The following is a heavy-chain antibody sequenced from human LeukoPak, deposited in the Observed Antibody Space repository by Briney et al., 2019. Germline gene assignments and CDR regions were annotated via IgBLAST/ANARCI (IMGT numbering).Heavy chain of an antibody. CDR1: GGSFSGYY. D-gene: IGHD2-15*01. CDR3: ARHDVVVVAALDY. J-gene: IGHJ4*02. V-gene: IGHV4-34*01. CDR2: INHSGST. Sequence: SETLSLTCAVYGGSFSGYYWSWSRQPTGKGLEWIGEINHSGSTSYNPSLKRRVTISVDTSKNQFSLKLSSVTAEDTAVYYCARHDVVVVAALDYWGQGTLVTVSS.